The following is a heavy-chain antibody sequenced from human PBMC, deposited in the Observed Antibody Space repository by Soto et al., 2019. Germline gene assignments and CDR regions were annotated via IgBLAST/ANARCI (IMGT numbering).Heavy chain of an antibody. V-gene: IGHV1-46*03. CDR3: ARGPRAIDFDY. CDR2: INPSDRST. Sequence: QVQLVQSGAEVKKPGASVKVSCKASGYTFTSYYMHWVRQAPGQGLEWMGVINPSDRSTYYAQNFQGXXTXTXXTSTNTIYMELSSLRSEDTAIYYCARGPRAIDFDYWGQGTLVTVSS. CDR1: GYTFTSYY. D-gene: IGHD3-10*01. J-gene: IGHJ4*02.